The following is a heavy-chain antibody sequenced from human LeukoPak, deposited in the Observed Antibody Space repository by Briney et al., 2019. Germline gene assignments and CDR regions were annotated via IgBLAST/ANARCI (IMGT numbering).Heavy chain of an antibody. CDR2: ISSTGST. Sequence: SETLSLTCTVSGGSISSGGHYWSWIRQPAGKGLEYLGRISSTGSTDYNPSLKSRVTISVDTSKNQFSLKLSSVTAADTAVYYCASSRGGFDYWGQGTLVTVSS. J-gene: IGHJ4*02. V-gene: IGHV4-61*02. D-gene: IGHD6-13*01. CDR1: GGSISSGGHY. CDR3: ASSRGGFDY.